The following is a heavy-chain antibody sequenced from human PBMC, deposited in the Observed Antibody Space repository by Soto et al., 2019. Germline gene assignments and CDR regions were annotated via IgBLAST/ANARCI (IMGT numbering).Heavy chain of an antibody. CDR3: AKGVSSSSRKPFDP. CDR2: ISGSGGST. D-gene: IGHD6-6*01. V-gene: IGHV3-23*01. CDR1: GFTFSSYA. Sequence: EVQLLESGGGLVQPGGSLRLSCAASGFTFSSYAMSWVRQAPGTALEWVSAISGSGGSTYYADSVKGRFTISRDNSKNTLYLQMNRLRAEDTAVYYCAKGVSSSSRKPFDPWGQGTLVTVSS. J-gene: IGHJ5*02.